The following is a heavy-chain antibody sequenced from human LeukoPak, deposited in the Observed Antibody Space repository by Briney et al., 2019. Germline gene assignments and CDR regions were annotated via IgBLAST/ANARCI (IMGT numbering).Heavy chain of an antibody. CDR1: GFTFDDYA. V-gene: IGHV3-9*01. CDR3: AKGDYYDSSGPDY. J-gene: IGHJ4*02. Sequence: GGSLRLSCAASGFTFDDYAMHWVRQAPGKGLEWVSGISWNSGSIGYADSVKGRFTISRDNAKSSLYLQMNSLRAEDTALYYCAKGDYYDSSGPDYWGQGTLVTVSS. D-gene: IGHD3-22*01. CDR2: ISWNSGSI.